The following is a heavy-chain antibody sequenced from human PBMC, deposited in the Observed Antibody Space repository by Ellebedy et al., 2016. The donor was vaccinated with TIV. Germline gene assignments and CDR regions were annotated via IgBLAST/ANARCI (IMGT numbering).Heavy chain of an antibody. CDR2: IDSSGNAK. D-gene: IGHD2-21*02. Sequence: GESLKISCVASGFSLSSYEMNWVRQAPGKGLEWISYIDSSGNAKIYAESVKGRFTISKDSAKNSLYLQMNSLRAEDTAVYYCARDPCGGHCPPNAFDIWGQGTMVTVSS. CDR3: ARDPCGGHCPPNAFDI. CDR1: GFSLSSYE. V-gene: IGHV3-48*03. J-gene: IGHJ3*02.